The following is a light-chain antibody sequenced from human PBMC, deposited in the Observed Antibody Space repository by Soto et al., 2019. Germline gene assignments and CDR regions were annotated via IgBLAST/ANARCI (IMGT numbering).Light chain of an antibody. Sequence: QSVLTQSPSASASLGASVKLTCTLSSGHSSYAIAWHQQQPEKGPRYFMKLNSDGSHSKGDGIPDRFSGSSSGAERYLTISGLQSEDEADYYCQTWGTGIQVFGGGTKLTVL. V-gene: IGLV4-69*01. CDR1: SGHSSYA. CDR2: LNSDGSH. CDR3: QTWGTGIQV. J-gene: IGLJ3*02.